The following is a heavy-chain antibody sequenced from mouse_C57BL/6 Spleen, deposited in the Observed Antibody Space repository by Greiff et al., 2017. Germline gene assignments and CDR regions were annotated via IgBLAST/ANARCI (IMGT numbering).Heavy chain of an antibody. Sequence: DVKLVESGGGLVQPGESLKLSCESNEYEFPSHDMSWVRKTPEKRLELVAAINSDGGSTYYPDTMERRFIIPREHTKKTLYRQKSSLRSEDTALYYCARHGGSLTGAMGYWGQGTSVTVSS. J-gene: IGHJ4*01. CDR3: ARHGGSLTGAMGY. CDR2: INSDGGST. V-gene: IGHV5-2*01. CDR1: EYEFPSHD.